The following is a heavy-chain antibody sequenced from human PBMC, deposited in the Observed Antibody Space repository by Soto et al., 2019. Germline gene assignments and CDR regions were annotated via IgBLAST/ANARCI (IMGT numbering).Heavy chain of an antibody. J-gene: IGHJ6*02. CDR1: GGSISSSSYY. V-gene: IGHV4-39*01. CDR2: IYYSGST. CDR3: ARHESFPCIAAAAYYYGMDV. D-gene: IGHD6-13*01. Sequence: PGPPSETLSLTCTVSGGSISSSSYYWGWIRQPPGKGLEWIGSIYYSGSTYYNPSLKSRVTISVDTSKNQFSLKLSSVTAADTAVYYCARHESFPCIAAAAYYYGMDVWGQGTTVTVSS.